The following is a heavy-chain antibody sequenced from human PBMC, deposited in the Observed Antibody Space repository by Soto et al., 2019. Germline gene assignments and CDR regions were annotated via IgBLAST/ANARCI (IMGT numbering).Heavy chain of an antibody. D-gene: IGHD4-4*01. V-gene: IGHV3-15*07. CDR1: GFTFSNAR. Sequence: GGSLRLSCAASGFTFSNARINWVRQAPGKGLEWVGRVKSKTHGGTTDFAASVKGRFAISRDDSISSACMRVNRLKMEDTVVYYCSTDAYRTVTPVRLEYWGHGALLNISS. J-gene: IGHJ4*01. CDR2: VKSKTHGGTT. CDR3: STDAYRTVTPVRLEY.